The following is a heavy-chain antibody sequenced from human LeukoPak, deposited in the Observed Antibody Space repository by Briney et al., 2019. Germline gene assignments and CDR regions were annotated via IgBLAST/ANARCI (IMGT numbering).Heavy chain of an antibody. CDR1: GGSIGSYY. CDR2: IYYSGST. Sequence: SETLSLTCTVSGGSIGSYYWSWIRQPPGKGLEWIGYIYYSGSTNYNPSLKSRVTISVDTSKNQFSLKLSSVTAADTAVYYCARGPNSSGFEYWGQGTLVTVSS. V-gene: IGHV4-59*01. D-gene: IGHD6-19*01. CDR3: ARGPNSSGFEY. J-gene: IGHJ4*02.